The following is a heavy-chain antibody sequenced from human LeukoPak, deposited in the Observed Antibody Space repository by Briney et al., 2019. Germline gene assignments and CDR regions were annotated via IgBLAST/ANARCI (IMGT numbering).Heavy chain of an antibody. J-gene: IGHJ4*02. D-gene: IGHD2-2*02. V-gene: IGHV3-21*01. CDR1: GFTFSSYS. Sequence: PGGSLRLSCAASGFTFSSYSMNWVRQAPGKGLEWVSSISSSSSYIYYADSVKGRFTISRDNAKNSLYLQMNSLRAEDTAVYYCARDDSSSTSGYIIWGQGTLVTVSS. CDR3: ARDDSSSTSGYII. CDR2: ISSSSSYI.